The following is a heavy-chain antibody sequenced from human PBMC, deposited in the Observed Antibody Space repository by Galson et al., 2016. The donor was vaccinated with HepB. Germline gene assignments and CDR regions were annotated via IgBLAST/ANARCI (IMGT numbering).Heavy chain of an antibody. D-gene: IGHD2-15*01. CDR1: GFIFSNAY. Sequence: SLRLSCAASGFIFSNAYMTWVRQAPGKGLQWVGRIKSKTDGGTTAYAAPVKGRFTISRDDSEDTLYLQMNSLKTEDTAVYYCATGGRSSGRPDNWGQGTLVTVSS. J-gene: IGHJ4*02. CDR2: IKSKTDGGTT. CDR3: ATGGRSSGRPDN. V-gene: IGHV3-15*01.